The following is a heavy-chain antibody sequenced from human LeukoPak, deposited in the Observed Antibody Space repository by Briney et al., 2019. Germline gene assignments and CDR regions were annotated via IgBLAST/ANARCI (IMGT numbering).Heavy chain of an antibody. Sequence: PSETLSLTCAVYGGSFSGYYWSWIRQPPGKGLEWIGEINHSGSTNYNPSLKSRVTIPVDTSKNQFSLKLSSVTAADTAVYYCARVRQWLVRAFDIWGQGTMVTVSS. CDR1: GGSFSGYY. D-gene: IGHD6-19*01. CDR2: INHSGST. J-gene: IGHJ3*02. V-gene: IGHV4-34*01. CDR3: ARVRQWLVRAFDI.